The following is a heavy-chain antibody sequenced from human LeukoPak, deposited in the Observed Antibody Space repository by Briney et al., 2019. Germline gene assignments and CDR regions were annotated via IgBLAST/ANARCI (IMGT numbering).Heavy chain of an antibody. CDR1: GGSFSGYY. J-gene: IGHJ4*02. D-gene: IGHD6-13*01. Sequence: PSETPSLTCAVYGGSFSGYYWSWIREPPGKGLEWIGEINHSGSTNYNPSLKSRVTISVDTSKNQFSLKLSSVTAADTAVYYCARHSIAVDYWGQRTLVTLSS. CDR3: ARHSIAVDY. V-gene: IGHV4-34*01. CDR2: INHSGST.